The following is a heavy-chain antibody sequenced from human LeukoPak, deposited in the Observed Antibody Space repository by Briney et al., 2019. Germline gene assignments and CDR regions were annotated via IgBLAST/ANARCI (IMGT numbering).Heavy chain of an antibody. J-gene: IGHJ4*02. CDR2: IKQDGSDK. Sequence: PGGSLRLSCAASGFTFSFAWMSWVRQAPGKGLEWVANIKQDGSDKYYLDSVKGRFTISRDNAKNSLYLQMNSLRAEDTAVYYCARDRARTISSGGNLDYWGQGTLVTVSS. CDR3: ARDRARTISSGGNLDY. D-gene: IGHD3-16*01. CDR1: GFTFSFAW. V-gene: IGHV3-7*01.